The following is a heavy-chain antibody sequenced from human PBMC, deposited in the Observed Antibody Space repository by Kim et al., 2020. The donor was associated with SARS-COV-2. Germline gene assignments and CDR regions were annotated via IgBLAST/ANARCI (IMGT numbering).Heavy chain of an antibody. Sequence: SETLSLTCAVSGDSFSTYTWSWVRQPPAKGLEWIGEITQSGTTDYNPSLKRRISMSVNRAKRQFVLNLHSVTAADAAVYYCAVTYGHNSFVVNVWGQGTTVTVSS. CDR1: GDSFSTYT. D-gene: IGHD3-10*01. J-gene: IGHJ6*02. CDR2: ITQSGTT. CDR3: AVTYGHNSFVVNV. V-gene: IGHV4-34*01.